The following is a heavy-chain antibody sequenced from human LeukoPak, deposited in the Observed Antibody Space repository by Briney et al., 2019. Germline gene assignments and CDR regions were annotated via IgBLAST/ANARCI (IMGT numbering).Heavy chain of an antibody. CDR1: GGSISSYY. D-gene: IGHD3-16*01. CDR3: ASPDGVTTGGSAFDI. V-gene: IGHV4-4*07. Sequence: SETLSLTCTVSGGSISSYYWSWIRQPAGKGLEWIGRIYTSGSTNYNPSLKSRVTMSVDTSKNQFSLKLSSVTAADTAVYYCASPDGVTTGGSAFDIWGQGTMVTVSS. CDR2: IYTSGST. J-gene: IGHJ3*02.